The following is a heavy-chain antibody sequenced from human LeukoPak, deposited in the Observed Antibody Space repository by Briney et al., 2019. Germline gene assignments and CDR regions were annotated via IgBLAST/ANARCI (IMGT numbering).Heavy chain of an antibody. CDR1: GYTFTGYY. J-gene: IGHJ4*02. CDR2: INPNSGAT. Sequence: ASVKVSCKASGYTFTGYYMHWVRQAPGQGLEWMGWINPNSGATNYAQKFQGRVTMTRDTSISTAYMELTSLRSDDTAVYYCARDGYFGFTYSWRSDYWGQGALVTVSS. V-gene: IGHV1-2*02. CDR3: ARDGYFGFTYSWRSDY. D-gene: IGHD5-18*01.